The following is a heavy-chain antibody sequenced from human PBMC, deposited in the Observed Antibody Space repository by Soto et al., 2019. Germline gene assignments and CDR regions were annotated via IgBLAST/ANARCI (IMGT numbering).Heavy chain of an antibody. CDR1: GFTFSTFW. V-gene: IGHV3-74*01. CDR3: ARDFEY. CDR2: INSDGSST. Sequence: EVQLVESGGGLVQPGGSLRFSCEASGFTFSTFWMHWVRQAPGKGLVWVSRINSDGSSTNYADSVKGRVTIYRDNAKNKLYLQLNSLRPEDPAVYYCARDFEYWGQGTLVTVSS. J-gene: IGHJ4*02.